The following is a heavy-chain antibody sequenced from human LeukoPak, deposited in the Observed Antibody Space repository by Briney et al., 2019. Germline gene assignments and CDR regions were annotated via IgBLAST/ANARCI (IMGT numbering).Heavy chain of an antibody. D-gene: IGHD5-18*01. CDR2: IYYSGST. J-gene: IGHJ4*02. CDR3: ARGYSYGYGYFDY. V-gene: IGHV4-61*01. Sequence: KPSETLSLTCTVSGGSISSSSYYWSWIRQPPGKGLEWIGYIYYSGSTNYNPSLKSRVTISVDTSKNQFSLKLSSVTVADTAVYYCARGYSYGYGYFDYWGQGTLVTVSS. CDR1: GGSISSSSYY.